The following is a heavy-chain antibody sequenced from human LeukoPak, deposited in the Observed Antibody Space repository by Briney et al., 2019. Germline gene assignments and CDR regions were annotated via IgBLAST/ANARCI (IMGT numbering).Heavy chain of an antibody. D-gene: IGHD1-26*01. V-gene: IGHV3-30*18. CDR2: ISYDGRNT. CDR1: GFTFSSYG. Sequence: PGGSLRLSCAASGFTFSSYGMHWVCQAPGKGLEWVAVISYDGRNTYYADSVKGRFTISRDNSKNTLYLQMNSLRAEDSAVYYCAKDPLPQSASYPGDYWGQGTLATVSS. CDR3: AKDPLPQSASYPGDY. J-gene: IGHJ4*02.